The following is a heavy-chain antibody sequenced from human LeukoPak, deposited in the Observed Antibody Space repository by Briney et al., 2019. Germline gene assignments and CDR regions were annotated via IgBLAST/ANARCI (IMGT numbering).Heavy chain of an antibody. V-gene: IGHV1-46*01. J-gene: IGHJ5*02. CDR2: INPSGGST. CDR3: ARDHIEHSSGWYTYWFDP. Sequence: ASVKVSCKASGYTFTSYYMHWVRQAPGQGLEWMGIINPSGGSTSYAQKFQGRVTMTRDTSTSTVYMEPSSLRSEDTAVYYCARDHIEHSSGWYTYWFDPWGQGTLVTVSS. D-gene: IGHD6-19*01. CDR1: GYTFTSYY.